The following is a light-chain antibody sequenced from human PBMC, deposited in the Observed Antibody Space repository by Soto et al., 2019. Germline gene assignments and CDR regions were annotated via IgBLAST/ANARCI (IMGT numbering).Light chain of an antibody. J-gene: IGLJ1*01. CDR2: EVT. CDR1: SSDVGGYDY. V-gene: IGLV2-8*01. CDR3: SSYAGTDNFYV. Sequence: QSVLTQPASVSGSPGQSIAISCTGTSSDVGGYDYVSWYQQHPDKAPKLIIYEVTKRPSGVPDRFSGSKSANTASLTVSGLQAEDEADYYCSSYAGTDNFYVFGTGTKVTVL.